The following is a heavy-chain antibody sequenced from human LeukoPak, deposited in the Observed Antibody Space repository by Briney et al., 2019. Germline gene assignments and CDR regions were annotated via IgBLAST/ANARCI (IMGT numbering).Heavy chain of an antibody. J-gene: IGHJ4*02. Sequence: SETLSLTCTVSGGSISSYKWSWIRQPAGKGLEWIGRIYSSGSTNYNPSLKSRVAMSVDTSKNQFSLQLSSVTAADTAMSDCTRGIVGATAPECWGQGTLVIVSS. D-gene: IGHD1-26*01. CDR3: TRGIVGATAPEC. CDR1: GGSISSYK. V-gene: IGHV4-4*07. CDR2: IYSSGST.